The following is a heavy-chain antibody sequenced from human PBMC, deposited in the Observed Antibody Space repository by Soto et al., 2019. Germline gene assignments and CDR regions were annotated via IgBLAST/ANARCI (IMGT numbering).Heavy chain of an antibody. J-gene: IGHJ6*03. CDR3: ARKLANTMVRGGYYYYMDV. CDR1: GGSFSGYY. D-gene: IGHD3-10*01. Sequence: SETLSLTCAVYGGSFSGYYWSWIRQPPGKGLEWIGEINHSGSTNYNPSLKSRVTISVDTSKNQFSLKLSSVTAADTAVYYCARKLANTMVRGGYYYYMDVWGKGTTVTVSS. CDR2: INHSGST. V-gene: IGHV4-34*01.